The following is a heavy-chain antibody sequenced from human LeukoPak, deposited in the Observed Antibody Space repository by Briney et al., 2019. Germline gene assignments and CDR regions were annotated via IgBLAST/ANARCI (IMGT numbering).Heavy chain of an antibody. CDR2: ISSSSSTI. Sequence: GGSLRLSCAASGFTFSSYNMNWVRQAPGKGLEWVSYISSSSSTIYYADSVKGRFTISRDNAKNSLYLQMNSLRAEDTAVYYCARDRCWGEGRDYDYYMDVWGKGTTATVSS. CDR3: ARDRCWGEGRDYDYYMDV. V-gene: IGHV3-48*04. CDR1: GFTFSSYN. J-gene: IGHJ6*03. D-gene: IGHD7-27*01.